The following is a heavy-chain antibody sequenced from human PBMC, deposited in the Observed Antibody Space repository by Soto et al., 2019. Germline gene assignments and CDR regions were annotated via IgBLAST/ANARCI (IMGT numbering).Heavy chain of an antibody. CDR3: ARDRVDTAMVRAFDI. V-gene: IGHV1-69*10. D-gene: IGHD5-18*01. Sequence: ASVKVSCKASGGTFSSYAISWVRQAPGQGLEWMGGIIPILGIANYAQKFQGRVTITADKSTSTAYMELSSLRSEDTAVYYCARDRVDTAMVRAFDIWGQGTMVTVSS. J-gene: IGHJ3*02. CDR2: IIPILGIA. CDR1: GGTFSSYA.